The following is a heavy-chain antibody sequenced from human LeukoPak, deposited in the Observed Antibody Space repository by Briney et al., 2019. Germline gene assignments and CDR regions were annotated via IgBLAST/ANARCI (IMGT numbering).Heavy chain of an antibody. CDR1: GYTFATYG. D-gene: IGHD5-12*01. CDR2: ISAYNGNT. J-gene: IGHJ6*02. CDR3: SSSGGIVATIGGYYNGMDI. Sequence: ASVKVSCKASGYTFATYGITWVRQAPGQGLEWMGWISAYNGNTNYAQNLQGRVTMTRDPSTRTGYMELSSLSSDDTAVYYCSSSGGIVATIGGYYNGMDIWGQGTTVTVSS. V-gene: IGHV1-18*01.